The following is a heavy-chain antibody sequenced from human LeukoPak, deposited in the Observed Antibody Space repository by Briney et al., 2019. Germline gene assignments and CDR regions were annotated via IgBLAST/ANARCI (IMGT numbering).Heavy chain of an antibody. D-gene: IGHD6-13*01. CDR3: ARESGSFYYFDY. J-gene: IGHJ4*02. CDR2: IYYSGST. V-gene: IGHV4-39*07. CDR1: GGSISGSSYY. Sequence: SETLSLTCTVSGGSISGSSYYWGWIRQPPGKGLEWIGSIYYSGSTYYNPSLKSRVTISVDTSKNQFSLKLSSVTAADTAVYYCARESGSFYYFDYWGQGTLVTVSS.